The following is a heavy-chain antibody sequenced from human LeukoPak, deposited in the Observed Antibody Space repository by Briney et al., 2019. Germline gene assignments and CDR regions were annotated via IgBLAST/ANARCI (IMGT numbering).Heavy chain of an antibody. J-gene: IGHJ5*02. Sequence: SETLSLTCTVSGGSISSGSYYWSWIRQPAGKGLEWIGRIYTSGSTNYNPSLKSRVTISVDTSKNQFSLKLSSVTAADTAVYYCARDLRLQGDNWFDPWGQGTLVTVSS. CDR3: ARDLRLQGDNWFDP. CDR1: GGSISSGSYY. V-gene: IGHV4-61*02. CDR2: IYTSGST. D-gene: IGHD5-12*01.